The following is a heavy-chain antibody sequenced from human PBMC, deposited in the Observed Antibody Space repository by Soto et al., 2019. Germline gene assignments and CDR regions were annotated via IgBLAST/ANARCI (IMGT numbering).Heavy chain of an antibody. D-gene: IGHD6-6*01. Sequence: QVQLVQSGAEVKKPGSSVKVSCKASGGTFSSYTISWVRQAPGQGLEWMGRIIPILGIANYAQKFQGRVTITADKSTSTAYMELSSLRSEDTAVYYCVRDPEYSSSGGADYWGQGTLVTVSS. CDR1: GGTFSSYT. J-gene: IGHJ4*02. CDR3: VRDPEYSSSGGADY. V-gene: IGHV1-69*08. CDR2: IIPILGIA.